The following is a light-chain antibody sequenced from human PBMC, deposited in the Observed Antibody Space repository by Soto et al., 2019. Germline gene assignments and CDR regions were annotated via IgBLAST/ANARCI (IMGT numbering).Light chain of an antibody. CDR1: QNINDY. V-gene: IGKV1-33*01. Sequence: DIQMTQSPSSLSASVGDRVTVTFQASQNINDYLNWYRQKPGRAPKLLIYDASNLEAGVPSRFRGSGSGTDFTFTISRLQPEDIATYYCQQYENLPTFGQGTRLETK. CDR2: DAS. J-gene: IGKJ5*01. CDR3: QQYENLPT.